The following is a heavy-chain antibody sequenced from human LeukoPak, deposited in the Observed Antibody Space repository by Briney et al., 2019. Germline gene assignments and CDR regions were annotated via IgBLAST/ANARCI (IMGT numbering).Heavy chain of an antibody. CDR2: ISGSGGST. V-gene: IGHV3-23*01. D-gene: IGHD3-22*01. CDR1: GFTFSSYG. CDR3: AKGPFFYYDASGYNYFDS. Sequence: GGSLRLSCAASGFTFSSYGMSWVRQAPGKGLEWVSAISGSGGSTYYADSVKGRFTISRDNSKDTLYLQMNSLRVEDTAIYYCAKGPFFYYDASGYNYFDSWGQGTLVTVSS. J-gene: IGHJ4*02.